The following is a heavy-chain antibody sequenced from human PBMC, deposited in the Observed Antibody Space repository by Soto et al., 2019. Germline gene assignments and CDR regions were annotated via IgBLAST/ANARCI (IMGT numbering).Heavy chain of an antibody. D-gene: IGHD2-2*02. V-gene: IGHV3-7*02. CDR3: ARGDTYTGSQAAFDI. Sequence: GXSLILSCAASGFTFSNYWMSWVRQAPSRGLEWVANIKQDGSDTYYAGSVKGRFTISRENAKNSFYLQMTNLRVGDTAVYYCARGDTYTGSQAAFDIWGRGTMVTVSS. CDR1: GFTFSNYW. CDR2: IKQDGSDT. J-gene: IGHJ3*02.